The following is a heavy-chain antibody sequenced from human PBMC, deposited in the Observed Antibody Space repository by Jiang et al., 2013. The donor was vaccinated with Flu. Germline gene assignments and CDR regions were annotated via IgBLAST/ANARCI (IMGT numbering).Heavy chain of an antibody. Sequence: LVESGGGLVQPGRSLRLSCTASGFTFGDYAMSWVRQAPGKGLEWVGFIRSKAYGGTTEYAASVKGRFTISRDDSKSIAYLQMNSLKTEDTAVYYCTTERYYYGSGSYFRYFDYWGQGTLVTVSS. J-gene: IGHJ4*02. CDR3: TTERYYYGSGSYFRYFDY. CDR1: GFTFGDYA. V-gene: IGHV3-49*04. D-gene: IGHD3-10*01. CDR2: IRSKAYGGTT.